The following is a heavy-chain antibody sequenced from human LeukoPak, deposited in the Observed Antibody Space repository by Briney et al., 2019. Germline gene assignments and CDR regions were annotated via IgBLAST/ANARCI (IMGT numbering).Heavy chain of an antibody. Sequence: GGSLRLSCTTSGLTFADYAMSWVRQAPGKGLEWVGFIRSKAYGGTTDYAASVKGRFTISRDDCKSIAYLQMNSLKTEDTAVYYCTRDAGIAAARGSYYFNYWGQGTLVTVSS. V-gene: IGHV3-49*04. J-gene: IGHJ4*02. CDR2: IRSKAYGGTT. CDR3: TRDAGIAAARGSYYFNY. D-gene: IGHD6-13*01. CDR1: GLTFADYA.